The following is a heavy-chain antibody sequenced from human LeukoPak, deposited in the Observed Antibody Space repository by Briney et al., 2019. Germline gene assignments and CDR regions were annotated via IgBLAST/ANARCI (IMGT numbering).Heavy chain of an antibody. J-gene: IGHJ6*03. V-gene: IGHV3-7*01. CDR3: AREKYGSGSYGYYYYMDV. Sequence: GGSLRLSCAASGFTFSSYWMSWVRQAPGKGLEWVANIKQDGSEKYYVDSVKGRFTISRDNAKNSLYPQMNSLRAEDTAVYYCAREKYGSGSYGYYYYMDVWGKGTTVTVSS. D-gene: IGHD3-10*01. CDR1: GFTFSSYW. CDR2: IKQDGSEK.